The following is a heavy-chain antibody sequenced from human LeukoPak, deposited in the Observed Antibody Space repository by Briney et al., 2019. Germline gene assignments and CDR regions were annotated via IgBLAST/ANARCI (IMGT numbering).Heavy chain of an antibody. Sequence: GGSLRLSCAASGFTFSSYAMSWVRQAPGKGLEWVSAISGSGGSTYYADSVKGRFTISRDNSKNTLYLQMNSLRAEDTAVYYCAKKGPYGGNQGDAFDIWGQGTMVTVSS. V-gene: IGHV3-23*01. D-gene: IGHD4-23*01. CDR3: AKKGPYGGNQGDAFDI. CDR1: GFTFSSYA. CDR2: ISGSGGST. J-gene: IGHJ3*02.